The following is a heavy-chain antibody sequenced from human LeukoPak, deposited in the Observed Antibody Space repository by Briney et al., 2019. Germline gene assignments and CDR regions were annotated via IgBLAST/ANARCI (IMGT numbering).Heavy chain of an antibody. CDR1: GGTFSSYA. Sequence: ASVKVSCKASGGTFSSYAISWVRQAPGQGLEWMGWISVYNGNTNYAQKLQGRVTMTTDTSTSTAYMELRSLRSDDTAVYYCAREAGVGYGDYVPSGQTALDPWGQGTLVTVSS. D-gene: IGHD4-17*01. CDR3: AREAGVGYGDYVPSGQTALDP. J-gene: IGHJ5*02. V-gene: IGHV1-18*01. CDR2: ISVYNGNT.